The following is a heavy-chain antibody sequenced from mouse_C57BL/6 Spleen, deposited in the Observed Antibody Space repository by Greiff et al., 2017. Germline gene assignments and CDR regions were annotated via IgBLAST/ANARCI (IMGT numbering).Heavy chain of an antibody. V-gene: IGHV1-78*01. CDR1: GYTFTDHT. D-gene: IGHD1-1*01. J-gene: IGHJ2*01. CDR3: ERASTVVSLDY. CDR2: IYPRDGST. Sequence: QVQLQQSDAELVKPGASVKISCKVSGYTFTDHTIHWMKQRPEQGLEWIGYIYPRDGSTKYNEKFKGKATLTADKSSSTAYLQLKSLTSEDSAVYFCERASTVVSLDYWGQGTTRTVSS.